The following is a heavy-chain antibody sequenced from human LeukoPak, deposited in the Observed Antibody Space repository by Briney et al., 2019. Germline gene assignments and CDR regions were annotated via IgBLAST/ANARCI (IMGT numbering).Heavy chain of an antibody. Sequence: SAPVSCQASGGTFSRYTISWVRQAPGQGLELVGRIIPILCIANYAQKFQGRVTITADKSTSTAYMELSSLRSEDTAVYYCARDWVGYCSSTSCYTLGDYYYYYMDVWGKGATVTVSS. CDR3: ARDWVGYCSSTSCYTLGDYYYYYMDV. CDR2: IIPILCIA. CDR1: GGTFSRYT. V-gene: IGHV1-69*10. D-gene: IGHD2-2*02. J-gene: IGHJ6*03.